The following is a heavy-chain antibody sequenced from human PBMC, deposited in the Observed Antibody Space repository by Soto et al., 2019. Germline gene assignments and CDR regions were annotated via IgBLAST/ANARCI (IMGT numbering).Heavy chain of an antibody. J-gene: IGHJ6*03. V-gene: IGHV3-33*01. CDR3: ASARREVATTESRDYYYYMDV. Sequence: GGSLRLSCAASGFTFSSYGMHWVRQAPGKGLEWVAVIWYDGSNKYYADSVKGRFTISRDNSKNTLYLQMNSLRAEDTAVYYCASARREVATTESRDYYYYMDVWGKGTTVTVSS. CDR2: IWYDGSNK. CDR1: GFTFSSYG. D-gene: IGHD5-12*01.